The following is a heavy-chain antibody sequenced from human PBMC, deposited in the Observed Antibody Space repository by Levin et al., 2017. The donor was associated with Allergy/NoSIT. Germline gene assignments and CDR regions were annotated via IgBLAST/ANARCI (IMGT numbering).Heavy chain of an antibody. Sequence: PGGSLRLSCAASGFTFSSYAMSWVRQTPGKGLEWVSGVSGSGGSTYYADSVKGRFTISRDNSKNTLYLQMNSLRAEDTAVYYCAKDPRLGGTGTHEVVNWFDPWGQGTLVTVSS. CDR2: VSGSGGST. D-gene: IGHD1-1*01. CDR3: AKDPRLGGTGTHEVVNWFDP. V-gene: IGHV3-23*01. J-gene: IGHJ5*02. CDR1: GFTFSSYA.